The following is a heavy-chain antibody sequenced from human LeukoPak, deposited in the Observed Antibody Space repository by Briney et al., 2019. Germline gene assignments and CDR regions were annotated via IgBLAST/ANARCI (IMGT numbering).Heavy chain of an antibody. V-gene: IGHV4-59*01. Sequence: ASETLSLTCTVSGGSFSTYYWSWIRQPPGKGLEWIGYIYYSGSTNYSPSLKSRVIISVDTSKSQFSLKLSSVTAADTAVYYCARRSAAGTPLRFDPWGQGTLVTVSS. CDR1: GGSFSTYY. CDR2: IYYSGST. CDR3: ARRSAAGTPLRFDP. J-gene: IGHJ5*02. D-gene: IGHD6-13*01.